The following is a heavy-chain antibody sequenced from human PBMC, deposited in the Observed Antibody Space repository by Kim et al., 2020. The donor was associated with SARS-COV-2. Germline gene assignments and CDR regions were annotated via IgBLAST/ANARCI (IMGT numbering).Heavy chain of an antibody. D-gene: IGHD3-22*01. Sequence: SETLSLTCTVSGGSISSSSYYWGWIRQPPGKGLEWIGSIYYSGSTYYNPSLKSRVTISVDTSKNQFSLKLSSVTAADTAVYYCASSPHYYDSSGYLFDYWGQGTLVTVSS. V-gene: IGHV4-39*01. CDR1: GGSISSSSYY. J-gene: IGHJ4*02. CDR3: ASSPHYYDSSGYLFDY. CDR2: IYYSGST.